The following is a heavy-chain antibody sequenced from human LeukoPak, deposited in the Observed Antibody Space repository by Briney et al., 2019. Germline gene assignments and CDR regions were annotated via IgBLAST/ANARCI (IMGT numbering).Heavy chain of an antibody. D-gene: IGHD6-19*01. Sequence: ASVKVSCKASGYTFTGYYMHWVRQAPGQGLEWMGWMNPNSGNTGYAQKFQGRVTITRNTSINTAYMELSSLRSEDTAVYYCARRVVAGLDYWGQGTLVTVSS. J-gene: IGHJ4*02. CDR1: GYTFTGYY. CDR3: ARRVVAGLDY. V-gene: IGHV1-8*03. CDR2: MNPNSGNT.